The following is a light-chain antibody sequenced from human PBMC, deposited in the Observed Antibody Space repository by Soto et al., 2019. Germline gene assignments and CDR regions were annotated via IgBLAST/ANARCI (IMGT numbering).Light chain of an antibody. V-gene: IGKV3-20*01. CDR2: GAS. CDR3: QQYGSSPRWT. J-gene: IGKJ1*01. Sequence: EIVLTQSPGTLYLSPGERATLSCRASQSVSSSYLAWYQQKPGQAPRLLIYGASSRATGIPDRFSGSGSGTDFTLTISRLEPEDFAVYYWQQYGSSPRWTFGQGTKVEIK. CDR1: QSVSSSY.